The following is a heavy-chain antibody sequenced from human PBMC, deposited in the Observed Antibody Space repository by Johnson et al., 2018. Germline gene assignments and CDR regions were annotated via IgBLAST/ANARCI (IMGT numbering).Heavy chain of an antibody. CDR2: ISSTETI. CDR3: ARGEGRGDRGDYGWCRH. J-gene: IGHJ1*01. Sequence: EVQLVESGGGLVQPGGSLRLSCVGTGFTFSDYYMNWIRQAPGKGPEWVSYISSTETIHYADTVKGRFTISRDNAKRSLYREMNSLRAGETAVYFWARGEGRGDRGDYGWCRHWGQGTLVTVSS. V-gene: IGHV3-69-1*01. CDR1: GFTFSDYY. D-gene: IGHD4-17*01.